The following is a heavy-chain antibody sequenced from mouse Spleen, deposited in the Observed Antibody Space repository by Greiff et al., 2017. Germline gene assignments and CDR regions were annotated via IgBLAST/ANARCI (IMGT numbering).Heavy chain of an antibody. CDR2: IWRGGST. J-gene: IGHJ2*01. D-gene: IGHD2-4*01. Sequence: VKLVESGPSLVQPSQSLSITCTVSGFSLTSYGVHWVRQSPGKGLEWLGVIWRGGSTDYNAAFMSRLSITKDNSKSQVFFKMNSLQADDTAIYYCAKTPYDYDGYFDYWGQGTTLTVSS. V-gene: IGHV2-5-1*01. CDR3: AKTPYDYDGYFDY. CDR1: GFSLTSYG.